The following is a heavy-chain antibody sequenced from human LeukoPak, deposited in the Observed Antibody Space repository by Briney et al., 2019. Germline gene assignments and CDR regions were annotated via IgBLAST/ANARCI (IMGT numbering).Heavy chain of an antibody. J-gene: IGHJ5*02. D-gene: IGHD6-13*01. CDR3: ARHEYSSSWYRSNWFDP. CDR1: GGSISSSSYY. Sequence: KPSETLSLTCTVSGGSISSSSYYWGWIRQPPGKGLEWIGSIYYSGSTCYNPSLKSRVTISVDTSKNQFSLKLSSVTAADTAVYYCARHEYSSSWYRSNWFDPCGQGTLVTVSS. CDR2: IYYSGST. V-gene: IGHV4-39*01.